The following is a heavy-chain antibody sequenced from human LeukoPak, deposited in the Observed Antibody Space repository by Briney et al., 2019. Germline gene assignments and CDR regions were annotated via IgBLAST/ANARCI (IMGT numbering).Heavy chain of an antibody. D-gene: IGHD2-2*01. CDR2: ISYDGSNK. Sequence: PGGSLRLSCAASGFTFSSYAMHWVRQAPGKGLEWVAVISYDGSNKYYADSVKGRFTISRDNSKNTLYLQMNSLRAEDTAVYYCASPRQYQLPTFPDYWGQGTLVTVSS. CDR3: ASPRQYQLPTFPDY. J-gene: IGHJ4*02. CDR1: GFTFSSYA. V-gene: IGHV3-30-3*01.